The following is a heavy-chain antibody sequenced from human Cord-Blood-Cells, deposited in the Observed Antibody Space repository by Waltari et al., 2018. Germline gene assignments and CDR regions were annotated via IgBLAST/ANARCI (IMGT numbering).Heavy chain of an antibody. J-gene: IGHJ5*02. CDR3: ARAGGGKGFDP. D-gene: IGHD2-15*01. CDR1: GFTVSSNY. Sequence: EVQLVESGGGLVQPGGSLRLSCAASGFTVSSNYMSWVRQAPGKGLGWVSCIYSGGSTYNADSVKDRFTISRHNSKNTLYLQMNSLRAEDTAVYYCARAGGGKGFDPWGQGTLVTVSS. V-gene: IGHV3-53*04. CDR2: IYSGGST.